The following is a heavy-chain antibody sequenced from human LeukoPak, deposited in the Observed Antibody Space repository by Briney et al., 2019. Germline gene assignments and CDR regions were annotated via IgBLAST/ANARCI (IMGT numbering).Heavy chain of an antibody. CDR2: ISSSSSYI. V-gene: IGHV3-21*01. CDR3: ASDKYYDSSGYYYGPDY. CDR1: GFTFSSYS. Sequence: GGSLRLSCAASGFTFSSYSMNWVRQAPGKGLEWVSSISSSSSYIYYADSVKGRFTISRDNAKNSLYLQMNSLRAEDTAVYYFASDKYYDSSGYYYGPDYWGQGTLVTVSS. J-gene: IGHJ4*02. D-gene: IGHD3-22*01.